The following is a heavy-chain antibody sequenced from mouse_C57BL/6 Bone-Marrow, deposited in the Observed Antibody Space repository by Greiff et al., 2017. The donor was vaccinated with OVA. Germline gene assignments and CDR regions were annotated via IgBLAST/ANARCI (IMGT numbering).Heavy chain of an antibody. J-gene: IGHJ4*01. D-gene: IGHD1-1*01. CDR3: TRFQCITTVVEDHYYAMDY. Sequence: EVQLQQSGTVLARPGASVKMSCKTSGYTFTSYWMHWVKQRPGQGLEWIGAIYPGNSDTSYNQKFKGKAKLTAVTSASTAYMELSSLTNEDSAVYYCTRFQCITTVVEDHYYAMDYWGQGTSVTVSS. CDR2: IYPGNSDT. V-gene: IGHV1-5*01. CDR1: GYTFTSYW.